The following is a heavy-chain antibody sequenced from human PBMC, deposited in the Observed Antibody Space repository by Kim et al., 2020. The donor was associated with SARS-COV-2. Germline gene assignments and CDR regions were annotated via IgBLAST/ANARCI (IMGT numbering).Heavy chain of an antibody. Sequence: GGSLRLSCAASGFMFSDNFMSWIRQAPGKGLEWVSYISSSSSYTYYADSVKGRFTISRDNAKNSLYLQMNSLRAEDTAVYYCARPPNRNPDYFDYRGHGT. D-gene: IGHD2-8*01. J-gene: IGHJ4*01. CDR1: GFMFSDNF. CDR3: ARPPNRNPDYFDY. CDR2: ISSSSSYT. V-gene: IGHV3-11*06.